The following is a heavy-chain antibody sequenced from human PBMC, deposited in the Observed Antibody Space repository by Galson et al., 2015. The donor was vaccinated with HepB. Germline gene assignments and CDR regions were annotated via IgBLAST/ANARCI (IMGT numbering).Heavy chain of an antibody. CDR3: TTDDYCTNGVCYTGTFDY. CDR2: IKSKTDGGTT. V-gene: IGHV3-15*01. J-gene: IGHJ4*02. CDR1: GFTFSNAW. D-gene: IGHD2-8*01. Sequence: SLRLSCAASGFTFSNAWMSWVRQAPGKGLEWVGRIKSKTDGGTTDYAAPVKGRFTISRDDSKNTLYLQMNSLKTEDTAVYYCTTDDYCTNGVCYTGTFDYWGQGTLVTVSS.